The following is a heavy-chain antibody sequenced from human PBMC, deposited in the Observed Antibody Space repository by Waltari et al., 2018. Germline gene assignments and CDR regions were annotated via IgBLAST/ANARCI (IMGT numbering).Heavy chain of an antibody. V-gene: IGHV3-15*01. CDR1: GFTFNSAW. CDR3: TAGSPFHY. Sequence: EVQLVESGGGLVKPGGSLRHSCAASGFTFNSAWMTWVRQAPGKGLEWVGRIKTKTDGGTIDYAAPVKDRFTISRDDSKNTLYLEMNSLKIEDTAVYYCTAGSPFHYWGQGTLVTVSS. D-gene: IGHD6-19*01. J-gene: IGHJ4*02. CDR2: IKTKTDGGTI.